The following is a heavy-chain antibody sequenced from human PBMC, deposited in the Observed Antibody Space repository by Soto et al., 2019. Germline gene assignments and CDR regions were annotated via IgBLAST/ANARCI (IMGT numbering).Heavy chain of an antibody. CDR2: IVVGSGNT. CDR1: GFTFTSSA. J-gene: IGHJ6*02. V-gene: IGHV1-58*01. Sequence: SVKVSCKASGFTFTSSAVQWVRQARGQRLEWIGWIVVGSGNTNYAQKFQERVTITRDMSTSTAYMELSSLRSEDTAVYYCAADTGYCSSTSCDHYYYYGMDVWGQGTTVTVSS. CDR3: AADTGYCSSTSCDHYYYYGMDV. D-gene: IGHD2-2*01.